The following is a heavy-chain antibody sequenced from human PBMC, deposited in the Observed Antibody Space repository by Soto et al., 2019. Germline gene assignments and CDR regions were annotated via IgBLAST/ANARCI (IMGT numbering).Heavy chain of an antibody. V-gene: IGHV3-33*01. CDR1: GFTFSSYG. CDR2: IWYDGSNK. Sequence: QVQLVESGGGVVQPGRSLRLSCAASGFTFSSYGMHWVRQAPGKGLEWVAVIWYDGSNKYYADSVKGRFTISRDNSKNTLYLQMNSLRAEDTAVYNCARESKGAPSNWGQGTLVTVSS. J-gene: IGHJ4*02. CDR3: ARESKGAPSN.